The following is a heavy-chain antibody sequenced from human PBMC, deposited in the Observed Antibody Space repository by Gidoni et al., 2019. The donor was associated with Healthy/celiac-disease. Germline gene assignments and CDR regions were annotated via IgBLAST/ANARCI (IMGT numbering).Heavy chain of an antibody. V-gene: IGHV3-21*01. D-gene: IGHD5-12*01. CDR3: ARDIDSGWQQHYFDY. Sequence: EMQLVESGGGLVKPGGSLRLSCAASGFTFSSYSMNWVRQAPGKGLEWVSSISSSSSYIYYADSVKGRFTISRDNAKNSLYLQMNSLRAEDTAVYYCARDIDSGWQQHYFDYWGQGTLVTVSS. J-gene: IGHJ4*02. CDR2: ISSSSSYI. CDR1: GFTFSSYS.